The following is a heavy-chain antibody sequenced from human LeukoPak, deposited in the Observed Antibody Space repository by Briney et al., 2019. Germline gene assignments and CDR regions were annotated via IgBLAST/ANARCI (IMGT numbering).Heavy chain of an antibody. CDR3: ARDRGGGRGYSEGLDY. V-gene: IGHV4-59*01. Sequence: PSETLSLTCTVSGDSINSYYWSWIRQPPGKSLEWIGHVYHTGHINYNPPLRSRVTISVDTSRNQFSLDLTSVSAADTAVYYCARDRGGGRGYSEGLDYWGQGALVTVSS. J-gene: IGHJ4*02. CDR1: GDSINSYY. D-gene: IGHD5-18*01. CDR2: VYHTGHI.